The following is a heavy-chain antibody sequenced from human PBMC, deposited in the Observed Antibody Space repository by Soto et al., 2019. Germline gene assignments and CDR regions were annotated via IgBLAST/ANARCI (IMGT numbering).Heavy chain of an antibody. CDR1: GGSISSSSYY. D-gene: IGHD3-3*01. Sequence: PSETLSLTCTVSGGSISSSSYYWGWIRQPPGKGLEWIGSIYYSGSTYYNPSLKSRVTISVDTSKNQFSLKLSSVTAADTAVYYCARHPRLYHAYYYYMDVWGKGTTVTAP. V-gene: IGHV4-39*01. CDR2: IYYSGST. J-gene: IGHJ6*03. CDR3: ARHPRLYHAYYYYMDV.